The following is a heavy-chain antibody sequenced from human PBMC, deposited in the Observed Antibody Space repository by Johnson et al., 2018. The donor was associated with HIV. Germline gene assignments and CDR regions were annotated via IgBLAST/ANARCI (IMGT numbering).Heavy chain of an antibody. CDR2: ISGSGGST. V-gene: IGHV3-23*04. D-gene: IGHD6-13*01. J-gene: IGHJ3*02. CDR1: GFNFSNAW. CDR3: AKDSFSDSSPAKAGLAFDI. Sequence: VQLVESGGGLVQPGGSLRLSCTASGFNFSNAWMSWVRQAPGKGLEWVSAISGSGGSTYYADSVKGRFTISRDNSKNTLYPQMNSLRAEDTAVYYCAKDSFSDSSPAKAGLAFDIWGQGTMVTVSS.